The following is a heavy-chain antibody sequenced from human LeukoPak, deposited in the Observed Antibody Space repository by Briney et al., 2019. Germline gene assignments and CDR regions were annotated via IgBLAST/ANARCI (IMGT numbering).Heavy chain of an antibody. CDR1: GFTFSSYG. Sequence: GRSLRLSCAASGFTFSSYGMHWVRQAPGKGLEWVAVIWYDGSNKYYADSVKGRFTISRDNSKNTLYLQMNSLRAEDTAVYYCARGGVVVTAKYYFDYWGQGTLVTVSS. J-gene: IGHJ4*02. CDR2: IWYDGSNK. CDR3: ARGGVVVTAKYYFDY. V-gene: IGHV3-33*01. D-gene: IGHD2-21*02.